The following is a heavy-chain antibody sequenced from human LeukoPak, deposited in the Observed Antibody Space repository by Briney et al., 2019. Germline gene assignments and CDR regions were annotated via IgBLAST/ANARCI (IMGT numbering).Heavy chain of an antibody. V-gene: IGHV4-34*01. J-gene: IGHJ4*02. CDR1: GFTFSSYA. CDR2: INHSGST. Sequence: GSLRLSCAASGFTFSSYAMSWVRQAPGKGLEWIGEINHSGSTNYNPSLKSRVTISVDTSKNQFSLKLSSVTAADTAVYYCARGGVVTAPPFDYWGQGTLVTVSS. D-gene: IGHD2-21*02. CDR3: ARGGVVTAPPFDY.